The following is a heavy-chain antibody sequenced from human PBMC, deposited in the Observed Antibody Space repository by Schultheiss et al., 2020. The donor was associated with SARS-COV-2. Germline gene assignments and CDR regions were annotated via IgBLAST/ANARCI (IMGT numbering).Heavy chain of an antibody. CDR3: AKDTVSRSTSCYHFDY. V-gene: IGHV3-23*01. CDR2: ISGSGGST. J-gene: IGHJ4*02. D-gene: IGHD2-2*01. CDR1: GFTFSSYA. Sequence: GGSLRLSCAASGFTFSSYAMSWVRQAPGKGLEWVSAISGSGGSTYYADSVKGRFTISRDNAKNSLYLQMNSLRAEDTAVYYCAKDTVSRSTSCYHFDYWGQGTLVTVSS.